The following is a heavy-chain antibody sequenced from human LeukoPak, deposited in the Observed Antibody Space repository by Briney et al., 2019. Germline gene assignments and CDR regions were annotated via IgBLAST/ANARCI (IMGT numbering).Heavy chain of an antibody. CDR1: ESTLDVFA. CDR2: ISWISGSI. CDR3: AKDIGPGGHDYGDRYYFDY. Sequence: GRSLRLSCAASESTLDVFALHWFRQAPGRGLEWASGISWISGSIGYADSVKGRFTISGDNAKNSLYLQMNSLRAEDMALYYCAKDIGPGGHDYGDRYYFDYWGQGTLVTVSS. V-gene: IGHV3-9*03. D-gene: IGHD4-17*01. J-gene: IGHJ4*02.